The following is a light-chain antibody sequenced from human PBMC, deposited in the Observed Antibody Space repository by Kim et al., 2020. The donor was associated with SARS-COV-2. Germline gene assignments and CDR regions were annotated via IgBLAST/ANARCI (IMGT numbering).Light chain of an antibody. V-gene: IGKV3-20*01. J-gene: IGKJ1*01. CDR1: QSLSSTY. CDR2: GSS. CDR3: QQYGSSLRT. Sequence: IVLTQSPGTLSLSPGERATLSCRASQSLSSTYLAWYQQKGGQAPKLLIYGSSSRATGIPDRFSGSGSGTDFTLTSNTLEPEDFAVYYCQQYGSSLRTFGQGTKVDIK.